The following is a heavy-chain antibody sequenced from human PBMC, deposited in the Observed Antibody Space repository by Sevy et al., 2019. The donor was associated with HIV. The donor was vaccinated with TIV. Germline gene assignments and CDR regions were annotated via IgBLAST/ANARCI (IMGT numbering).Heavy chain of an antibody. CDR2: INPGNGNT. CDR1: GYTFTSYA. J-gene: IGHJ4*02. CDR3: ARSVILTDIFDY. V-gene: IGHV1-3*01. Sequence: ASVKVSCKASGYTFTSYAIHWVRQAPGQRLEWMGWINPGNGNTKYSQKFQGRVTITRDTSASTTYMELSSLRSEDTAVYYCARSVILTDIFDYWGRGTLVTVSS. D-gene: IGHD2-15*01.